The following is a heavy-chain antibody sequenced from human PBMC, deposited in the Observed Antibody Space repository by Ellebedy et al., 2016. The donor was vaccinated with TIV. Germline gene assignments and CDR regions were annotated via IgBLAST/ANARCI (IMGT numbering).Heavy chain of an antibody. Sequence: GESLKISXAASGFTFSNYWMSWVRQAPGKGLECVANIKGDGSEKYYVDSVKGRFTISRDNAKNSLFLQMNSLRAEDTAIYYCARGYSGYLFLDSWGQGTLVTVSS. J-gene: IGHJ4*02. V-gene: IGHV3-7*02. CDR1: GFTFSNYW. D-gene: IGHD5-12*01. CDR2: IKGDGSEK. CDR3: ARGYSGYLFLDS.